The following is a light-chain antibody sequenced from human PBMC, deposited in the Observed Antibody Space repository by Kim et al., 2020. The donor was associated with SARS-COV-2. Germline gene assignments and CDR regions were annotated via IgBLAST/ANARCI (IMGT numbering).Light chain of an antibody. CDR1: SIGLQS. CDR2: YDT. J-gene: IGLJ2*01. Sequence: ELTQPPSVSVAPGKTARITCGENSIGLQSVHWYQQKPGQAPVLVIYYDTDRPSGIPERFSGSNSGNTATLTISRVEAGDEADYYCQVWDTGSDHPIFGGGTKVTVL. CDR3: QVWDTGSDHPI. V-gene: IGLV3-21*04.